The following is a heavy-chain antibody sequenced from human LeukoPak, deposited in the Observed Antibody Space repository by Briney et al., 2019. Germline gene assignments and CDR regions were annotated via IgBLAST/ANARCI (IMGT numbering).Heavy chain of an antibody. D-gene: IGHD1-26*01. V-gene: IGHV3-30*03. CDR3: ASGMRVGPNI. CDR2: ISYDGSNK. J-gene: IGHJ4*02. CDR1: GFTFSSYG. Sequence: GGSLRLSRAASGFTFSSYGMHWVRQAPGKGLEWVAVISYDGSNKYYADSVKGRFTISRDNSKNTLYLQMNSLRAEDTAVYYCASGMRVGPNIWGQGTLVTVSS.